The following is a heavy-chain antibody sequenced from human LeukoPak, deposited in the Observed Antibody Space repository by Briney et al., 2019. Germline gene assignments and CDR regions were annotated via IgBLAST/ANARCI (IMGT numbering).Heavy chain of an antibody. CDR1: GFTFSGSA. CDR3: TRPQYSSSWYDSFDI. V-gene: IGHV3-73*01. CDR2: IRSKANSYAT. D-gene: IGHD6-13*01. Sequence: GGSLRLSCAASGFTFSGSAMHWVRQPSGKGLEWVGRIRSKANSYATAYAASVKGRFTISRDDSKNTAYLQMNSLKTEDTAVYYCTRPQYSSSWYDSFDIWGQGTMVTVSS. J-gene: IGHJ3*02.